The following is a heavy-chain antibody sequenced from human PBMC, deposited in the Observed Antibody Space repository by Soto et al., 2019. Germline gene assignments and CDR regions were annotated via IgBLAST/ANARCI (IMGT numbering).Heavy chain of an antibody. CDR3: ARDLGAGYFDY. Sequence: GASVKVSCKASGYTFTSYAMHWVRQAPGQRLEWMGWINAGNGNTKYSQKFRGRVTITRDTSASTAYMELSSLRSEDTAVYYCARDLGAGYFDYWGQGTLVTVSS. D-gene: IGHD1-26*01. J-gene: IGHJ4*02. CDR2: INAGNGNT. CDR1: GYTFTSYA. V-gene: IGHV1-3*01.